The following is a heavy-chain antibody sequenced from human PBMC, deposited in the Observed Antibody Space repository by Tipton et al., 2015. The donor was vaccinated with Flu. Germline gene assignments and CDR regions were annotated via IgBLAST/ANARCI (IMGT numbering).Heavy chain of an antibody. J-gene: IGHJ5*02. CDR1: GGSISSSSDY. CDR3: AGTYGPFNWFDP. CDR2: IYYSGST. V-gene: IGHV4-39*01. D-gene: IGHD3-10*01. Sequence: LRLSCNVSGGSISSSSDYWGWIRQPPGKGLEWIGTIYYSGSTYYNPSLRSRVTISVDTSKNQFSLRLSSVTAADTAVYYCAGTYGPFNWFDPWGQGTLVTVSS.